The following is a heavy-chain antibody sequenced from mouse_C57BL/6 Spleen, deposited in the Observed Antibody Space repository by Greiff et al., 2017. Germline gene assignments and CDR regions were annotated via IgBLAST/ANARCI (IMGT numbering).Heavy chain of an antibody. Sequence: EVQLVESGGGLVKPGGSLKLSCAASGFTFSSYAMSWVRQTPEKRLEWVATISDGGSYTYYPDNVKGRFTISRDNAKNNLYLQMSHLKSEDTAMNYCAREDYGSSYFDYWGQGTTLTVSS. D-gene: IGHD1-1*01. V-gene: IGHV5-4*01. CDR3: AREDYGSSYFDY. CDR2: ISDGGSYT. J-gene: IGHJ2*01. CDR1: GFTFSSYA.